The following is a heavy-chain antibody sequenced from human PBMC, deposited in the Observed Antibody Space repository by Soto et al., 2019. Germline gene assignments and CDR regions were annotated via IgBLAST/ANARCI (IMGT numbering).Heavy chain of an antibody. V-gene: IGHV1-2*04. J-gene: IGHJ6*02. Sequence: ASVKVSCKASGYSFTDYHIHWVRQAPGRGLEWLGRINPKSGGTSTAQKFQGWVTMTTDTSISTASMELTRLTSDDTAIYYCARGDSTDCSNGVCSFFYNHDMDVWGQGTTVTVSS. D-gene: IGHD2-8*01. CDR2: INPKSGGT. CDR1: GYSFTDYH. CDR3: ARGDSTDCSNGVCSFFYNHDMDV.